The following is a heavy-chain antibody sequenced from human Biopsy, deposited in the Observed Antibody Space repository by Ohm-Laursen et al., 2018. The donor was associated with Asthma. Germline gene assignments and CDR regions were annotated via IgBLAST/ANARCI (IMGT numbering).Heavy chain of an antibody. Sequence: GSLRLSCSASGFTFSSYWMHWVRHAPGKGLEWVSAITRSAGRTDYADSVKGRFTISRDKSKNTLYMQMNSLRAEDTAVYYCAKRGSYFDYWGQGTLVTVSS. CDR1: GFTFSSYW. CDR3: AKRGSYFDY. CDR2: ITRSAGRT. J-gene: IGHJ4*02. D-gene: IGHD1-26*01. V-gene: IGHV3-23*01.